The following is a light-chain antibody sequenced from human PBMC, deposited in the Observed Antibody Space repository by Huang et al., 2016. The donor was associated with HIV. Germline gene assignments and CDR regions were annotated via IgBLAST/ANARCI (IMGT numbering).Light chain of an antibody. CDR2: WAS. J-gene: IGKJ2*01. CDR3: QQYYNTPRA. Sequence: DIVMTQSPDSLAVSLGERATINCKSSQSVLYSSNNKNYLPWYQQKPGPPPKLLIYWASTRESGVPDRFSGGGSGTDFTLTISSLQAEDVAVYYCQQYYNTPRAFGQGTKLEIK. V-gene: IGKV4-1*01. CDR1: QSVLYSSNNKNY.